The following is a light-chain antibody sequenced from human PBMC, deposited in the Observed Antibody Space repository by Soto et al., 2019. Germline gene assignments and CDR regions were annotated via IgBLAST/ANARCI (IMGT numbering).Light chain of an antibody. CDR1: SSDVGRYNY. CDR3: SSYAITSTPLYV. Sequence: QSVLTQPASVSGSPGQSITISCTGTSSDVGRYNYVSWYQHHPGKAPKLMISEVSNRPSGISNRFSGSKSVNTASLTISGLQAEDEADYYCSSYAITSTPLYVFGTGTKVT. V-gene: IGLV2-14*01. J-gene: IGLJ1*01. CDR2: EVS.